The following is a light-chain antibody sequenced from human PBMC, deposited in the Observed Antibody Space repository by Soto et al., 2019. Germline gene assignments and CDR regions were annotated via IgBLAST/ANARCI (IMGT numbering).Light chain of an antibody. V-gene: IGLV3-1*01. J-gene: IGLJ2*01. CDR2: QNT. CDR3: QAWDSSTACVV. CDR1: KLGNKY. Sequence: SYELTQPPSVSVSPGQTASITCSGDKLGNKYAHWYQQKPGQSPGLVIYQNTKRPSWIPERFSGSNSGNTATLTVSGTQALDEADYYCQAWDSSTACVVFGGGTKLTVL.